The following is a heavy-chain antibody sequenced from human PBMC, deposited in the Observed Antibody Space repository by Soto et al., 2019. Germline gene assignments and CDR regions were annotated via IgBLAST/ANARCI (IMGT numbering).Heavy chain of an antibody. CDR3: AREELELLDY. J-gene: IGHJ4*02. V-gene: IGHV4-34*01. CDR1: GGSFSGYY. CDR2: INHSGST. Sequence: ETLSLTCAVYGGSFSGYYWSWIRQPPGKGLEWIGEINHSGSTNYNPSLKSRVTISVDTSKNQFSLKLSSVTAADTAVYYCAREELELLDYWGQGTLVTVSS. D-gene: IGHD1-7*01.